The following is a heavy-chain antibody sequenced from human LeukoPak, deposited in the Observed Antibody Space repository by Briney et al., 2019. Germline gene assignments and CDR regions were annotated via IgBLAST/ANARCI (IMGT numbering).Heavy chain of an antibody. Sequence: ASVTVSCTGTGYTFTSYGISWVRRAPGQGLGWVGWTSAYNGNTNYAQKLQGRVTMTTDTSTSTAYMELRSLRSDDTAVYYCARDRGYDSSGYDAFDIWGQGTMVTVSS. J-gene: IGHJ3*02. CDR1: GYTFTSYG. CDR2: TSAYNGNT. D-gene: IGHD3-22*01. V-gene: IGHV1-18*01. CDR3: ARDRGYDSSGYDAFDI.